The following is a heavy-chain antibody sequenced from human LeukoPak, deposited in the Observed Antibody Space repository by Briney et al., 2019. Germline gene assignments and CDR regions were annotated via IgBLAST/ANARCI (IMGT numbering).Heavy chain of an antibody. J-gene: IGHJ4*02. CDR1: GGSISSSSYY. CDR3: ARHVRGDSSGYYWLYFDY. V-gene: IGHV4-39*01. CDR2: SYYSGRT. D-gene: IGHD3-22*01. Sequence: SETLSLTCTVSGGSISSSSYYWGWIRQPPGKGLEWLGSSYYSGRTYSNPSLKSRLTISVHTSKNQSSLRLSSVTAADTAVYYCARHVRGDSSGYYWLYFDYWGQGTLVTVSS.